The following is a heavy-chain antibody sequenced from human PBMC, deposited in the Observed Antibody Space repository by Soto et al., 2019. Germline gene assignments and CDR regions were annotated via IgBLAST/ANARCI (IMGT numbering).Heavy chain of an antibody. Sequence: GGSLRLSCAASGFTFSSYSMNWVRQAPGKGLEWVSSISSSSSYIYYADSVKGRFTISRDNAKNSLYLQMNSLRAEDTAVYYCARDRDSGSYYPLGAFDIWGQGTMVTVSS. D-gene: IGHD1-26*01. CDR1: GFTFSSYS. CDR3: ARDRDSGSYYPLGAFDI. CDR2: ISSSSSYI. V-gene: IGHV3-21*01. J-gene: IGHJ3*02.